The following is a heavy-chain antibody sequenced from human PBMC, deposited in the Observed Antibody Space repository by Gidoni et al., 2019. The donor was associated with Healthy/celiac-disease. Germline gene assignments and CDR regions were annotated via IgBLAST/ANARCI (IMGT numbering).Heavy chain of an antibody. CDR2: IYYSGST. D-gene: IGHD6-19*01. CDR1: GGSISSYY. Sequence: QVQLQESGPGLVKPSETLSLTCTVSGGSISSYYWSWIRQPPGKGLEWIGYIYYSGSTNYNPSLKSRVTISVDTSKNQFSLKLSSVTAADTAVYYCARDGTGYSSGWYGGAFDIWGQGTMVTVSS. CDR3: ARDGTGYSSGWYGGAFDI. J-gene: IGHJ3*02. V-gene: IGHV4-59*01.